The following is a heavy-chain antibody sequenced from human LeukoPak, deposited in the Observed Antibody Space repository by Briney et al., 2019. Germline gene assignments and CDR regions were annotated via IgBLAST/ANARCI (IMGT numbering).Heavy chain of an antibody. CDR1: GFTFSNYG. J-gene: IGHJ4*02. Sequence: PGGSLRLSCVASGFTFSNYGMDWVRQAPGKGLEWVASISTSSSYIFYADSVKGRFTISRDNPKKSMYLQINSLRAEDTAVYYCAAPGGYDILTGYDYWAREPWSPSPQ. CDR2: ISTSSSYI. CDR3: AAPGGYDILTGYDY. V-gene: IGHV3-21*01. D-gene: IGHD3-9*01.